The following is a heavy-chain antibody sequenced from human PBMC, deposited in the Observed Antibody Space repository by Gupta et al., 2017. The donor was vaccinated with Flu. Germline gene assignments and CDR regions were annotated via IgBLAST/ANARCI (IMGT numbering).Heavy chain of an antibody. V-gene: IGHV5-51*03. J-gene: IGHJ4*02. CDR2: IYPGDSDT. CDR3: AKQGASDTAVAFDY. Sequence: EVQLVQSGAEVKKPGDSLKIACSGSGYSFTSYWIAWVRQMPGKGLEWMGTIYPGDSDTIYSPSFQGQVTISADRSTDTAYLQWSSLKASDTAMYFCAKQGASDTAVAFDYWGQGTLVTVSS. CDR1: GYSFTSYW. D-gene: IGHD5-18*01.